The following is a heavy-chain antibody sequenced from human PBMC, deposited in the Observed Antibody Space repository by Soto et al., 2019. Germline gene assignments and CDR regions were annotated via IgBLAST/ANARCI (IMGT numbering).Heavy chain of an antibody. CDR3: ARDGVKRYFDL. CDR2: ISYDGSNK. J-gene: IGHJ2*01. V-gene: IGHV3-30-3*01. Sequence: QVQLVESGGGVVQPGRSLRLSCVASGFTFSSYTMHWVRQAPGKGLEWVAVISYDGSNKYYADSVKGRFTISRDNSKNTLYLQMNSLRGEDTAVYYCARDGVKRYFDLWGRGTLVTVSS. D-gene: IGHD2-21*01. CDR1: GFTFSSYT.